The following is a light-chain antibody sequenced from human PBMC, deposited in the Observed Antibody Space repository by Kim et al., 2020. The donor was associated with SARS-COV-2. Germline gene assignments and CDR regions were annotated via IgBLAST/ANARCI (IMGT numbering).Light chain of an antibody. CDR1: QSVLYSSNNKNY. CDR2: WAS. J-gene: IGKJ1*01. Sequence: ATINCKSSQSVLYSSNNKNYLAWFQQKPGQPPKLLIYWASTRESGVPDRFSGSGSGTDFTLTISRLEPEDFAVYSCQQYVTSPWTFGQGTKVDIK. V-gene: IGKV4-1*01. CDR3: QQYVTSPWT.